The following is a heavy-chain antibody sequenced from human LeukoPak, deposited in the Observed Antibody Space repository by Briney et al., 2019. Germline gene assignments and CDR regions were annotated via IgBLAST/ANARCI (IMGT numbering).Heavy chain of an antibody. Sequence: GGSLRLSCAASEFTLRTFIMHWVRQSPGKGPGWLALITVDGNTKTYADSVKGRFTISRDNSKNTLFLEMNSLTSEDAAVYYCATEGYSSGRVAAFNYWGQGTLVTVSS. CDR1: EFTLRTFI. CDR2: ITVDGNTK. J-gene: IGHJ4*02. D-gene: IGHD6-19*01. V-gene: IGHV3-30*03. CDR3: ATEGYSSGRVAAFNY.